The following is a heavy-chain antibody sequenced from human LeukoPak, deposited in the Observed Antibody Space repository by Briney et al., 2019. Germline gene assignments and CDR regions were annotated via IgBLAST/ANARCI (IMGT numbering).Heavy chain of an antibody. Sequence: PGGSLRLSCAASGFTFSSYAMHWVRQAPGKGLEWVAVISYDGSNKYYADSVKGRLTISRDNSKNTLYLQMNSLRAEDTAVYYCARDGRDYGDYVFFDYWGQGTLVTVSS. V-gene: IGHV3-30*04. J-gene: IGHJ4*02. D-gene: IGHD4-17*01. CDR2: ISYDGSNK. CDR1: GFTFSSYA. CDR3: ARDGRDYGDYVFFDY.